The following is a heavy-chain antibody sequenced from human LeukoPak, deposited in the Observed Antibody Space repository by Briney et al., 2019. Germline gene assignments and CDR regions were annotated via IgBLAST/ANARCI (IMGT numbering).Heavy chain of an antibody. CDR1: GGTFSSYA. J-gene: IGHJ3*01. CDR2: IIPIFGTA. Sequence: SVKVSCKASGGTFSSYAIGWVRQAPGQGLEWMGRIIPIFGTANYAQKFQGRVTITTDESTSTAYMELSSLRSEDTAVYYCARDWSVAFDSSGYYFWGQGTMVTVSS. D-gene: IGHD3-22*01. V-gene: IGHV1-69*05. CDR3: ARDWSVAFDSSGYYF.